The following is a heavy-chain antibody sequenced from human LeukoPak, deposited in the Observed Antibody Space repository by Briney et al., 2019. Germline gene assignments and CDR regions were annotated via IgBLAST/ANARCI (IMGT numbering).Heavy chain of an antibody. Sequence: KTGGSLRLSCAASGFTFSTYAMSWVRQAPGKGLEWVGRIISKTDGGTTDYAAPVKGRFTISRDDSKDTLYLQMNSLKSEDTALYYCTTTGGSTTRFVDYWGQGTLVTVSS. V-gene: IGHV3-15*01. D-gene: IGHD1-26*01. CDR2: IISKTDGGTT. CDR1: GFTFSTYA. J-gene: IGHJ4*02. CDR3: TTTGGSTTRFVDY.